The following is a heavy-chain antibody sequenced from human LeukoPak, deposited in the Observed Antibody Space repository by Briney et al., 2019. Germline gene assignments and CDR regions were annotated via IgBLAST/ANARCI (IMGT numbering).Heavy chain of an antibody. CDR3: ARGDYYYGYYMDV. CDR2: IKTDGSNT. CDR1: GFTLSNYW. D-gene: IGHD3-10*01. Sequence: GGSLRLSCAASGFTLSNYWMHWVRQAPGKGLVWVSRIKTDGSNTYYADSVKGRFTISRDNAKNSLYLQMNSLRAEDTAVYYCARGDYYYGYYMDVWGKGTTVTISS. V-gene: IGHV3-74*01. J-gene: IGHJ6*03.